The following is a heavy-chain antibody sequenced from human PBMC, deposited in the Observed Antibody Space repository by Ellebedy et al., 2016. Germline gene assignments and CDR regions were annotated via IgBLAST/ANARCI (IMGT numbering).Heavy chain of an antibody. CDR1: GFSFNTFF. CDR2: ISAGGDNT. CDR3: RQGHYFDQ. Sequence: GESLKISCGASGFSFNTFFMGWVRQAPGKGLEWVLTISAGGDNTRFADSVKGRFTVSRDNSRNTVYLQMNDLRVEDTALYYCRQGHYFDQWGQGALVTVSS. V-gene: IGHV3-23*01. J-gene: IGHJ4*02.